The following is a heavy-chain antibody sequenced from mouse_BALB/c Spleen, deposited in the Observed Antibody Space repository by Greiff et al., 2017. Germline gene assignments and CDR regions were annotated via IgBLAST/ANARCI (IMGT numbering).Heavy chain of an antibody. CDR2: ISSGGSYT. Sequence: EVKLMESGGGLVKPGGSLKLSCAASGFTFSSYAMSWVRQSPEKRLEWVAEISSGGSYTYYPDTVTGRFTISRDNAKNTLYLQMSSLKSEDTAMYYCARQLGLRAWFAYWGQGTLVTVSA. V-gene: IGHV5-9-4*01. CDR3: ARQLGLRAWFAY. D-gene: IGHD3-1*01. J-gene: IGHJ3*01. CDR1: GFTFSSYA.